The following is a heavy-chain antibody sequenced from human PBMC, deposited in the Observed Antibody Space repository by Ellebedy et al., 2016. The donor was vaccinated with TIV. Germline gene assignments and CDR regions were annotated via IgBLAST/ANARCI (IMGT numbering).Heavy chain of an antibody. CDR3: ARDTSSGWYAIGIDY. CDR1: GFTFSDYY. J-gene: IGHJ4*02. CDR2: ISSGGSIK. Sequence: GESLKISCAASGFTFSDYYMSWIRQAPGKGLEWVSYISSGGSIKYYADSVKGRFTISRDNARNSLYLQMNSLRADDTAVYYCARDTSSGWYAIGIDYWGQGTLVTVSS. V-gene: IGHV3-11*01. D-gene: IGHD6-19*01.